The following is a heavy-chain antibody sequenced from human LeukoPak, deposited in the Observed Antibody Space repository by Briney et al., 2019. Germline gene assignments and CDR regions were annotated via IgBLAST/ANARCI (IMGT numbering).Heavy chain of an antibody. D-gene: IGHD3-16*01. CDR1: SGSISSSSYY. CDR3: ARLGDLGGVTPLDY. J-gene: IGHJ4*02. CDR2: IYYSGST. Sequence: SETLSLTCTVSSGSISSSSYYWGWIRQPPGKGLEWIGSIYYSGSTYYNPSLKSRVTISVDTSKNQFSLKLSSVTAADTAVYYCARLGDLGGVTPLDYWGQGTLVTVSS. V-gene: IGHV4-39*01.